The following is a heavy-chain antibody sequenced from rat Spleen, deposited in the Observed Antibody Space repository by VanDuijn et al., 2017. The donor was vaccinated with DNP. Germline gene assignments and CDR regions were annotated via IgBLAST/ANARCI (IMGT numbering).Heavy chain of an antibody. J-gene: IGHJ2*01. CDR3: AKAGGYSPWYFDY. CDR2: IDTDGDNT. Sequence: EVQLVETGGGLVQPGGSLKLSCVASGFTFSNYWMYWIRQAPGKGLEWVASIDTDGDNTYYLDSVKGRFTISRENAENTVYLQMNSLRSEETATYFCAKAGGYSPWYFDYWGQGVMVPVSS. D-gene: IGHD1-11*01. CDR1: GFTFSNYW. V-gene: IGHV5-58*01.